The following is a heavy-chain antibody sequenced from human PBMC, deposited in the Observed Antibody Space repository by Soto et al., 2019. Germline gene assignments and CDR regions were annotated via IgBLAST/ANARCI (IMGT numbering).Heavy chain of an antibody. J-gene: IGHJ3*02. CDR1: GFTFSDYY. Sequence: VQLVESGGGLVKPGGSLRLSCVASGFTFSDYYMSWIRQAPGQGLEWVSYITSRGSPIYNADSVKGRFTIPRDNAKNSLYLQMNSLRAEDTAVYFCARPRMPDIVVVPASDAFDIWGQGTRVTVSS. V-gene: IGHV3-11*01. CDR3: ARPRMPDIVVVPASDAFDI. D-gene: IGHD2-2*01. CDR2: ITSRGSPI.